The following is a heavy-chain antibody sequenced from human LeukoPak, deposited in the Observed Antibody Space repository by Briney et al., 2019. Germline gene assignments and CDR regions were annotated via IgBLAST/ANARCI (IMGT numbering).Heavy chain of an antibody. CDR3: ARDYDRYYMDV. V-gene: IGHV3-66*01. CDR2: IYSDGNT. D-gene: IGHD3-3*01. Sequence: GGSLRLSCAASGLNVSSNYMSWVRQAPGKGLEWVSLIYSDGNTYYADSVKGRFTISRDNAKNTLYLQMNSLRPEDTAVYYCARDYDRYYMDVWGKGTTVTVSS. CDR1: GLNVSSNY. J-gene: IGHJ6*03.